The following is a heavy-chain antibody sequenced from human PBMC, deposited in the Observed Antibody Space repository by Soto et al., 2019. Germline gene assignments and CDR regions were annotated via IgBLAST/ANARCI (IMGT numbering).Heavy chain of an antibody. D-gene: IGHD3-10*01. CDR2: IYQSGST. Sequence: QVQLQESGPGLVKPSGTLSLTCAVSSGSISSNKWWSWVRQPPGKGLEWIGEIYQSGSTNYNPSLKSRVTISVDTSKNQFSLKLSSVTAADTAVYYCARESDSGYSLDHWGQGTLVTVSS. V-gene: IGHV4-4*02. J-gene: IGHJ4*02. CDR1: SGSISSNKW. CDR3: ARESDSGYSLDH.